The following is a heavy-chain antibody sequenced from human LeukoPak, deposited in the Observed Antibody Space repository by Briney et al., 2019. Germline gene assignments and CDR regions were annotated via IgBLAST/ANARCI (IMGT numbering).Heavy chain of an antibody. CDR2: IRSKAYGGTT. D-gene: IGHD2-21*02. CDR1: GFTFGDYA. J-gene: IGHJ4*02. V-gene: IGHV3-49*04. Sequence: GGSLRLSCTASGFTFGDYAMSWVRQAPGKGLEWVGFIRSKAYGGTTEYAASVKGRFTISRDDSKSIAYLQMNSLKTEDTAVYYCTRPPSGPCGCDCYFSFWGQGTLVTVSS. CDR3: TRPPSGPCGCDCYFSF.